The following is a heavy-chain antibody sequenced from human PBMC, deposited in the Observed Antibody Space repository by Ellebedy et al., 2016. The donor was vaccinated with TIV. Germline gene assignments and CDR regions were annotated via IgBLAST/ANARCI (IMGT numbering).Heavy chain of an antibody. V-gene: IGHV5-51*01. D-gene: IGHD3-10*02. J-gene: IGHJ6*02. CDR1: GYSFTNYW. CDR2: IYPGDSDT. CDR3: ARRGTMFRRNYYGMYV. Sequence: GESLKISXEGSGYSFTNYWIAWVRQMPGKGLEWMGIIYPGDSDTRYGPSFQGQVTISADKSISTAYLQWSGLNASDTAIYYCARRGTMFRRNYYGMYVWGQGTTVTVSS.